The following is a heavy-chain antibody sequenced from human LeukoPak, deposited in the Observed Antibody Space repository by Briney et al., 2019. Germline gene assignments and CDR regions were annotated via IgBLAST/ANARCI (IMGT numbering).Heavy chain of an antibody. CDR2: IKPDGSVK. V-gene: IGHV3-7*01. J-gene: IGHJ4*02. CDR1: GFTFSHYW. CDR3: VGDPGDY. Sequence: GGSLRLSCAASGFTFSHYWMSWVRQAPGMGLEWVANIKPDGSVKYYVDSVKGRFTISRDNAQNSVFLQMNSLRAEDTAVYYCVGDPGDYWGQGTLVTVSS.